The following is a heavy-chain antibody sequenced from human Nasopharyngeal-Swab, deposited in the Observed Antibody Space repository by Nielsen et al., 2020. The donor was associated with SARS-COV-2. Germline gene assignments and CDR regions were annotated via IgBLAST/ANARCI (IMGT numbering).Heavy chain of an antibody. D-gene: IGHD6-13*01. V-gene: IGHV4-59*12. J-gene: IGHJ6*02. CDR2: IYYSGST. CDR3: ARMKLAAGTFRYYYYGMDV. Sequence: WIRQPPGKGLEWIGYIYYSGSTNYNPSLKSRVTISVDTSKNQFSLKLSSVTAADTAVYYCARMKLAAGTFRYYYYGMDVWGQGTTVTVSS.